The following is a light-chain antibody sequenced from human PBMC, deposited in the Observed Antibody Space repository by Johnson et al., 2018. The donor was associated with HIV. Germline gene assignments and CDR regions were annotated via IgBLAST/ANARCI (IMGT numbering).Light chain of an antibody. V-gene: IGLV1-51*01. CDR2: DNN. J-gene: IGLJ1*01. Sequence: VLTQPPSVSAAPGQKVTISCSGSSSNIGNNYVSWYQQLPGTAPKLLIYDNNKRPSGIPDRFSCYKSGPSATLGVTGLQTGDEADYYCGTWDSSLSANVFGTGTKVTVL. CDR3: GTWDSSLSANV. CDR1: SSNIGNNY.